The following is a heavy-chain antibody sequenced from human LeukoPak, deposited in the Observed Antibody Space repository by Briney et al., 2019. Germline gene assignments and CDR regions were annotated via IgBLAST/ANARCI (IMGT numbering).Heavy chain of an antibody. CDR1: GGSISSYY. D-gene: IGHD3-16*01. CDR2: IYYSGST. J-gene: IGHJ3*02. CDR3: ARDQGGSLAVWGAFDI. V-gene: IGHV4-59*01. Sequence: SETLSLTCTVSGGSISSYYWSWIRQPPGKGLEWIGYIYYSGSTNYNPSLKSRVTISVDTSKNQFSLKLSSVTAADTAVYYCARDQGGSLAVWGAFDIWGQGTMVTVSS.